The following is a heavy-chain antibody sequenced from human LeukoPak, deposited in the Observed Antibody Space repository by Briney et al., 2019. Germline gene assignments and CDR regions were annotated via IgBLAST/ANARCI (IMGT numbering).Heavy chain of an antibody. Sequence: SETLSLTCTVSGGSISSYYWSWIRQPPGKGLEWIGYIYYSGSTNYNPSLKSRVTISVDTSKNQFSLKLSSVTAADTAVYYCARDRGRYSGSSWRGYYYYYYMDVWGKGTTVTISS. CDR3: ARDRGRYSGSSWRGYYYYYYMDV. CDR1: GGSISSYY. CDR2: IYYSGST. V-gene: IGHV4-59*01. D-gene: IGHD6-13*01. J-gene: IGHJ6*03.